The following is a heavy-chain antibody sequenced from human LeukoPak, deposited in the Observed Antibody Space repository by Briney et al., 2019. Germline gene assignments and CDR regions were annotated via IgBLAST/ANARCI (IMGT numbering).Heavy chain of an antibody. CDR3: ARGRRSSGQRLDY. J-gene: IGHJ4*02. D-gene: IGHD6-25*01. V-gene: IGHV4-34*01. Sequence: SETLSLTCAVYGGSFSGYYWSWIRQPPGKGLEWIGEINHSGSTNYNPSLKSRVSISVDTSKNQFSLKLNSVTAADTAVYYCARGRRSSGQRLDYWGQGTLVTVSS. CDR1: GGSFSGYY. CDR2: INHSGST.